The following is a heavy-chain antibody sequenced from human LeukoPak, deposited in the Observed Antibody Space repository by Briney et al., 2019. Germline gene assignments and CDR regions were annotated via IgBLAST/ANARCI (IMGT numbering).Heavy chain of an antibody. V-gene: IGHV3-7*01. J-gene: IGHJ4*02. CDR1: GFTFSSYW. CDR2: IKHNGDEL. D-gene: IGHD3-16*01. Sequence: GGSLRLSCAASGFTFSSYWMTWVRQAPGKGLEWVANIKHNGDELDYVDSVEDRFTISRDNAKNSLYLHMTSLRAEDTAVYYCARELRTFDSWGQGTLVTVSS. CDR3: ARELRTFDS.